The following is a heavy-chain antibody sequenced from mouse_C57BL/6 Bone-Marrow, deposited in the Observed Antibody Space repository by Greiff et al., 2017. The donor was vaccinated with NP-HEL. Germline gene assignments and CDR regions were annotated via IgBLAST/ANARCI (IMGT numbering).Heavy chain of an antibody. V-gene: IGHV1-5*01. CDR1: GYTFTSYW. D-gene: IGHD1-1*01. J-gene: IGHJ4*01. CDR2: IYPGNSDT. CDR3: TRQADYYGSSYYAMDY. Sequence: VQLQQSGTVLARPGASVKMSCKTSGYTFTSYWMHWVKQRPGQGLEWIGAIYPGNSDTSYNPKFKGKAKLTAVTSASTAYMELSSLTNEDSAVYYCTRQADYYGSSYYAMDYWGQGTSVTVSS.